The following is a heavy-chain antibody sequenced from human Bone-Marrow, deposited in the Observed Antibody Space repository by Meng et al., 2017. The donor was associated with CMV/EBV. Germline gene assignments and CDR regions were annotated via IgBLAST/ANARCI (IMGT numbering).Heavy chain of an antibody. D-gene: IGHD1-1*01. V-gene: IGHV3-21*01. J-gene: IGHJ6*02. CDR3: ARPGILEELERAPQRYYYYYYGMDV. CDR2: ISSSSSYI. CDR1: GFTFSSYS. Sequence: GESLKISCAASGFTFSSYSMNWVRQAPGKGLEWVSSISSSSSYIYYADSVKGRFTISRDNAKNSLYLQTNSLRAEDTAVYYCARPGILEELERAPQRYYYYYYGMDVWGQGTTVTVSS.